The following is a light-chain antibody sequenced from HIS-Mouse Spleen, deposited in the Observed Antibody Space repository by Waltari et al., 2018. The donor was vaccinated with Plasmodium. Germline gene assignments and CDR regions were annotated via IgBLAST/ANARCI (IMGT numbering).Light chain of an antibody. V-gene: IGKV3-15*01. Sequence: EIVLTQSPATLSLSPGERATLPCRASQSVSSYLAWYQQKPGQAPRLLIYGASTRATGIPARFSGSGSGTEFTLTISSMQSEDFAVYYCQQYNNWPPTFGQGTKVEIK. CDR2: GAS. CDR1: QSVSSY. CDR3: QQYNNWPPT. J-gene: IGKJ1*01.